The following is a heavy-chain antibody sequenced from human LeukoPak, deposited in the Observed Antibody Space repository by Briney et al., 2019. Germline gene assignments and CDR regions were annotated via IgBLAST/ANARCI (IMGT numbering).Heavy chain of an antibody. V-gene: IGHV1-2*02. CDR1: GYTFTGYY. CDR3: ARDNDSRDPPHFDY. J-gene: IGHJ4*02. Sequence: GASVKVSCKASGYTFTGYYMHWVRQAPGQGLEWMGWINPNSGGTNYAQKFQGRVTMTEDTSTDTAYMELSSLRSEDTAVYYCARDNDSRDPPHFDYWGQGTLVTVSS. CDR2: INPNSGGT. D-gene: IGHD3-16*01.